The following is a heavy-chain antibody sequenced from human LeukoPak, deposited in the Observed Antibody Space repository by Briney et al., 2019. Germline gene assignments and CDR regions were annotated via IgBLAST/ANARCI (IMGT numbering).Heavy chain of an antibody. D-gene: IGHD3-10*01. CDR2: ISYDGTNK. V-gene: IGHV3-30*18. J-gene: IGHJ4*02. CDR1: GFTFNTYG. CDR3: AKNRDYGSGSYQGY. Sequence: PGGSLRLSCAASGFTFNTYGMHWVRQAPGKGLEWVAVISYDGTNKYYADPVKGRFTISRDNSKNTLYLQMNSLRAEDTAVYYCAKNRDYGSGSYQGYWGQGTQVTVSS.